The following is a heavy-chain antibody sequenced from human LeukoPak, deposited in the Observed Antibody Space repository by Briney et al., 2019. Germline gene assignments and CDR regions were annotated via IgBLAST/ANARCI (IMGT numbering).Heavy chain of an antibody. Sequence: SETLSLTCTVSGGSISSSSYYWGWIRQPPGKGLEGIGSIYYSGSTYYNPSLKSRVTISVDTSKNQFSLKLSSVTAADTAVYYCARDLTSIAARPGWFDPWGQGTLVTVSS. D-gene: IGHD6-6*01. J-gene: IGHJ5*02. V-gene: IGHV4-39*07. CDR3: ARDLTSIAARPGWFDP. CDR2: IYYSGST. CDR1: GGSISSSSYY.